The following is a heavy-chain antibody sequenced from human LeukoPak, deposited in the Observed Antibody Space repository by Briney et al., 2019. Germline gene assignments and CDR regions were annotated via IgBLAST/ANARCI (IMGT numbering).Heavy chain of an antibody. V-gene: IGHV4-4*07. CDR3: AREAIFGVGGNWFDP. CDR2: IYTSGST. CDR1: GGSISSYY. J-gene: IGHJ5*02. D-gene: IGHD3-3*01. Sequence: SETLSLTCTVSGGSISSYYWSWIRQPAGKGLEWLGRIYTSGSTNYNPSLKSRVTISVDKSKNQFSLKLSSVSATDTAVYYCAREAIFGVGGNWFDPWGQGTLVTVSS.